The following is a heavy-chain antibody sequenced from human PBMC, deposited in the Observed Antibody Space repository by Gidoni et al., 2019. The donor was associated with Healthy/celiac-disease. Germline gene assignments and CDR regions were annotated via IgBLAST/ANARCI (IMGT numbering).Heavy chain of an antibody. V-gene: IGHV3-48*03. CDR3: ASLGLAYYYYYMDV. CDR1: GFTFSSYE. CDR2: ISSSGSTI. D-gene: IGHD3-16*01. Sequence: EVQLVESGGGWVQPGGSLRLSCAASGFTFSSYEMNWVRQAPGKGLEWVSYISSSGSTIYYADSVKGRFTISRDNAKNSLYLQMNRLRAEDTAVYYCASLGLAYYYYYMDVWGKGTTVTVSS. J-gene: IGHJ6*03.